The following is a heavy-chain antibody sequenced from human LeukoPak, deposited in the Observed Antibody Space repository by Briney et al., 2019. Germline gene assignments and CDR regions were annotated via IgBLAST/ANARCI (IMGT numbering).Heavy chain of an antibody. CDR2: ISSSSSTI. Sequence: PGGSLRLSCAASGFTFSSYSMNWVRQAPGKGLEWVSYISSSSSTIYYADSVKGRFTISRDNAKNSLYLQMNSLRAEDTAVYYCARGQVKQQLLPRTGSRYYYYYMDVWGKGTTVTVSS. J-gene: IGHJ6*03. CDR3: ARGQVKQQLLPRTGSRYYYYYMDV. CDR1: GFTFSSYS. V-gene: IGHV3-48*01. D-gene: IGHD6-13*01.